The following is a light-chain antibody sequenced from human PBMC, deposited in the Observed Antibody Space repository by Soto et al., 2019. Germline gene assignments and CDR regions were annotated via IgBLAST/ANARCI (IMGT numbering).Light chain of an antibody. CDR1: QSISSY. J-gene: IGKJ1*01. Sequence: DIQMTQSPSSLSASVGDRVTITCRASQSISSYLNWYQQKPGKAPKLLIYDASSLESGVPSRFSGSGSGTEFTLTISSLQPDDFATYYCQQYGRTFGQGTKVDI. CDR3: QQYGRT. CDR2: DAS. V-gene: IGKV1-5*01.